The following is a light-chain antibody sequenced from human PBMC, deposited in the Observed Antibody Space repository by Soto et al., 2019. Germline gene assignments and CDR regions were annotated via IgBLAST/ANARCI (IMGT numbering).Light chain of an antibody. J-gene: IGKJ5*01. Sequence: DIQMTQSPSSLSAYVGDTVTITCRASQGISNHLAWFQQKAGKAPKALIFAASALQGGVPSRLSGSGSGTDFTLTISSLLPDDFATYYCQHYLSYPVTFGQGTRLEVK. V-gene: IGKV1-16*01. CDR3: QHYLSYPVT. CDR2: AAS. CDR1: QGISNH.